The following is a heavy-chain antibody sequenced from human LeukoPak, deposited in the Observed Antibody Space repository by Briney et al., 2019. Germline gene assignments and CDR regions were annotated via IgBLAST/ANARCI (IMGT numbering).Heavy chain of an antibody. V-gene: IGHV4-39*01. CDR3: ARARMGSGWSFDY. CDR2: IYYSGST. D-gene: IGHD6-19*01. J-gene: IGHJ4*02. CDR1: GGSISSSSYY. Sequence: SETLSLTCTVSGGSISSSSYYWGWIRQPPGKGLEWIGSIYYSGSTYYNPSLKSRVTISVDTSKNQFSLKLSSVTAEDTAVYYCARARMGSGWSFDYWGQGTLVTVSS.